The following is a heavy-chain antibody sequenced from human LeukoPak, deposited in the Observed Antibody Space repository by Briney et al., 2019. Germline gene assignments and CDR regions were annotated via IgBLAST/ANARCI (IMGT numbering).Heavy chain of an antibody. J-gene: IGHJ4*02. V-gene: IGHV3-11*04. CDR1: GFTFSDYY. D-gene: IGHD5-18*01. CDR3: ARRATTERGHSYGLDF. Sequence: PGGSLRLSCAASGFTFSDYYMSWIRQAPGKGLEWVSYISSSGTPIYYADSVKGRFTISRDNAKNSLYLQMNSLRAEDTAMYYCARRATTERGHSYGLDFWGQGTLVTVSS. CDR2: ISSSGTPI.